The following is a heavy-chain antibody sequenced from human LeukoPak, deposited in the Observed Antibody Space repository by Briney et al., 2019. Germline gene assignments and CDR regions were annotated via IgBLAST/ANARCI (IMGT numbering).Heavy chain of an antibody. Sequence: SETLSLTCTVSGGSISDYYWSWIRQSPGKGLEWIGRIYTSGSTNYNPSLKSRVTMSVDTSKNQFSLKLTSVTAADSAVYYCARGGIAVAGTATFDYWGQGTLVTVSS. V-gene: IGHV4-4*07. J-gene: IGHJ4*02. CDR3: ARGGIAVAGTATFDY. CDR2: IYTSGST. D-gene: IGHD6-19*01. CDR1: GGSISDYY.